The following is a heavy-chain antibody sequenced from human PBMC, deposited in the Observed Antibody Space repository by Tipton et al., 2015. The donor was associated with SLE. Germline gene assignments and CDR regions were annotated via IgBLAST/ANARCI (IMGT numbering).Heavy chain of an antibody. CDR2: IYYSGST. CDR1: GGSISSYY. J-gene: IGHJ5*02. V-gene: IGHV4-59*01. D-gene: IGHD3-3*02. CDR3: ARGPPFMEWERNWFDP. Sequence: TLSLTCTVSGGSISSYYWSWIRQPPGRGLEWIGYIYYSGSTNYNPSLKSRVTISVDTSKNQFSLKLTSVTAADTAVYYCARGPPFMEWERNWFDPWGQGTQVTVSS.